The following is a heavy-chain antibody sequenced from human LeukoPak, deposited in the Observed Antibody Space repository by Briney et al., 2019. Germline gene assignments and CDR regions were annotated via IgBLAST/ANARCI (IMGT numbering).Heavy chain of an antibody. J-gene: IGHJ5*02. D-gene: IGHD2-8*02. CDR3: VRGHDVTWSATRWFDP. Sequence: GGSLRLSCEASGFAFSSYEMNWVRQAPGKGLEWISYISSGGTIYYAESVKGRFTISRDNAKNSLYLQMKSLRAEDTAVYYCVRGHDVTWSATRWFDPWGQGTVVAVSS. CDR2: ISSGGTI. CDR1: GFAFSSYE. V-gene: IGHV3-48*03.